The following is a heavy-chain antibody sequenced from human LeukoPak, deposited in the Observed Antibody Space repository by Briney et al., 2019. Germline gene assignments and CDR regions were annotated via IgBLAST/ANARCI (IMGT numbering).Heavy chain of an antibody. CDR3: ARHPTYSSGCDY. CDR1: GGSFSGYY. CDR2: IYYSGST. D-gene: IGHD6-19*01. V-gene: IGHV4-59*08. Sequence: SETLSLTCAVYGGSFSGYYWSWIRQPPGKGLEWIGYIYYSGSTNYNPSLKSRVTISVDTSKNQFSLKLSSVTAADTAVYYCARHPTYSSGCDYWGQGTLVTVSS. J-gene: IGHJ4*02.